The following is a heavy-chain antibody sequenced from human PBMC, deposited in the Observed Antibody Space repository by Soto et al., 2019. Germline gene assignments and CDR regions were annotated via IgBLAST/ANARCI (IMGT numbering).Heavy chain of an antibody. CDR2: ITSNGGNT. V-gene: IGHV3-64*01. J-gene: IGHJ6*02. Sequence: EVQLVESGGGLVQPGGSLRLSCEASGFTFSSYAMHWVRQAPGKGLECVSAITSNGGNTDYASSVKGRFTISRDNSKNTLYLQMGSLRAEDMAVYYCARRIPFGYGMDVWGQGTTVTVSS. CDR1: GFTFSSYA. D-gene: IGHD2-21*01. CDR3: ARRIPFGYGMDV.